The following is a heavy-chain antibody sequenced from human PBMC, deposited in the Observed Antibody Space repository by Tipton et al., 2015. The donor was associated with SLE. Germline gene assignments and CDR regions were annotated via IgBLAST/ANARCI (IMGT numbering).Heavy chain of an antibody. J-gene: IGHJ5*02. V-gene: IGHV4-59*12. CDR3: ARDQQLVQGWFDP. CDR1: GGSISTSY. CDR2: VNYIGST. D-gene: IGHD6-13*01. Sequence: TLSLTCTVSGGSISTSYWSWVRQPPHKGLEWIGHVNYIGSTYYNPSLKSRVTISVDTSKNQFSLKLSSVTAADTAVYYCARDQQLVQGWFDPWGQGTLVTVSS.